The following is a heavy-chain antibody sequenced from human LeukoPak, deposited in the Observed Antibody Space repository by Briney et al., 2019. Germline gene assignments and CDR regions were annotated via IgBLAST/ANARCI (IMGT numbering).Heavy chain of an antibody. D-gene: IGHD6-13*01. CDR1: GYTFSNYV. CDR3: AKGAYSSSWFRGFEY. J-gene: IGHJ4*02. Sequence: PGGSLRLSCAASGYTFSNYVMNWVRQAPGKGLEWVSAISGSGGTTYSADSVKGRFTVSRDNSKNTLYLQMNSLGAEDTAVYYCAKGAYSSSWFRGFEYWGQGTLVTVSS. V-gene: IGHV3-23*01. CDR2: ISGSGGTT.